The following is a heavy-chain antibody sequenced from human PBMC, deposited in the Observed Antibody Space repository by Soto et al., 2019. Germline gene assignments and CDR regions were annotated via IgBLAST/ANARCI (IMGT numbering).Heavy chain of an antibody. J-gene: IGHJ4*02. CDR1: GYTFATYS. D-gene: IGHD5-18*01. Sequence: ASVKVSCKASGYTFATYSITWERQAPGQGLEWMGWISAYKGNTNYAQKLQGRVTMTTDTSTSTAYMELTSLRSDDTAVYFCALGMILKNNVIQLWLQTFDYWGQGTLVTVSS. CDR3: ALGMILKNNVIQLWLQTFDY. CDR2: ISAYKGNT. V-gene: IGHV1-18*04.